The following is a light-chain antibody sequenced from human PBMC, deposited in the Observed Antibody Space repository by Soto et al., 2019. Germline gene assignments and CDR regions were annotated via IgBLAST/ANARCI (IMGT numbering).Light chain of an antibody. CDR1: KIGSKS. V-gene: IGLV3-21*02. CDR3: QVWDGSTDRGGV. J-gene: IGLJ3*02. CDR2: NDN. Sequence: SYELAQPPSVSVAPGQTARITCGGNKIGSKSVHWYQQKPGQAPVLVVYNDNDRPPGIPERLSGSNSDSTATLTISRVEVGDEADYYCQVWDGSTDRGGVFGGGTKLTVL.